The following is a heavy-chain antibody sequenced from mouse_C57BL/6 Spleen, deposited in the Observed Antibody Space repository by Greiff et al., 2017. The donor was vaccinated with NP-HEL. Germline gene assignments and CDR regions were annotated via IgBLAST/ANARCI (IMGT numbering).Heavy chain of an antibody. D-gene: IGHD1-1*01. CDR1: GYTFTSYW. V-gene: IGHV1-64*01. Sequence: VQLQQPGAELVKPGASVKLSCKASGYTFTSYWMHWVKQRPGQGLEWIGMIHPNSGSTNYNEKFKSKATLPVDKSSSTAYMQLSSLTSEDSAVYYCARDYGTKRDYFDYWGQGTTLTVSS. CDR2: IHPNSGST. J-gene: IGHJ2*01. CDR3: ARDYGTKRDYFDY.